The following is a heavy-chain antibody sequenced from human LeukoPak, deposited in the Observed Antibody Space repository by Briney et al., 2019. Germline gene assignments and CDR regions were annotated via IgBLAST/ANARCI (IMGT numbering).Heavy chain of an antibody. CDR1: GFTFSGSA. J-gene: IGHJ6*03. CDR2: IRSKANGYAT. D-gene: IGHD3-3*01. CDR3: TRHGAPHYDSWSGYRNYYMDV. Sequence: GGSLRLSCAASGFTFSGSAMHWVRQASGKGLEWVGRIRSKANGYATAYAASVKGRFTISRDDSKNTAYLQMNSLKTEDTAVYYCTRHGAPHYDSWSGYRNYYMDVWGKGTTVTVSS. V-gene: IGHV3-73*01.